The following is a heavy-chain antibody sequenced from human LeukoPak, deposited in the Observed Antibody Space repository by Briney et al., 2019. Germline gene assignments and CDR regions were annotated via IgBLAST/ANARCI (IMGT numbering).Heavy chain of an antibody. Sequence: IYYSGSTNYHPSLKSRGTISVDTSKNKFSLKLSSVTAADTAVYYCARDPIVGATENYFDYWGQGTLVTVSS. V-gene: IGHV4-59*01. D-gene: IGHD1-26*01. CDR2: IYYSGST. CDR3: ARDPIVGATENYFDY. J-gene: IGHJ4*02.